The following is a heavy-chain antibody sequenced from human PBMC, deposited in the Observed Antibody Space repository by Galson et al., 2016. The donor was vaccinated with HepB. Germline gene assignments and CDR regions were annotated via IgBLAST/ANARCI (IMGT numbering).Heavy chain of an antibody. J-gene: IGHJ3*01. D-gene: IGHD3-22*01. Sequence: SETLSLTCIVSGGSISSHYWSWIRQPPGKGLEWIGYIYYSGSTNYNPSLKSRVTISVDTSKNQFSLKLSSVTAADTAVYYCARQWIYSDSNHAFDFWGQGTMVTVSS. CDR3: ARQWIYSDSNHAFDF. V-gene: IGHV4-59*08. CDR2: IYYSGST. CDR1: GGSISSHY.